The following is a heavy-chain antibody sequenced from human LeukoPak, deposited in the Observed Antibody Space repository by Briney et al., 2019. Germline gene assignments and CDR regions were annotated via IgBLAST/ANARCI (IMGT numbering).Heavy chain of an antibody. CDR3: SRSGNTGRNWYFDL. CDR2: ISSSGSTI. Sequence: GGSLRLSCAASGFTFSDYYMSWIRQAPGKGLEWVSYISSSGSTIYYADSVKGRFTISRDNAKNSLYLQMNSLRAEDTAVYYCSRSGNTGRNWYFDLWGRGTLVTVSS. D-gene: IGHD3-10*01. V-gene: IGHV3-11*04. CDR1: GFTFSDYY. J-gene: IGHJ2*01.